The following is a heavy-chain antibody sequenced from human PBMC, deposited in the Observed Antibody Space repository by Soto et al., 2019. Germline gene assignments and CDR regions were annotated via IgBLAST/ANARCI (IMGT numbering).Heavy chain of an antibody. J-gene: IGHJ2*01. V-gene: IGHV4-59*01. CDR2: IYYSGST. CDR3: ARDLSSIGEFGWYFDL. D-gene: IGHD2-2*01. Sequence: SETLSLTCTVSGGSISSYYWSWIRQPPGKGLEWIGYIYYSGSTNYDPALTSRVTISVDTSKNQLSLKLTSVTAADTTVYYCARDLSSIGEFGWYFDLWGRGALVTVSS. CDR1: GGSISSYY.